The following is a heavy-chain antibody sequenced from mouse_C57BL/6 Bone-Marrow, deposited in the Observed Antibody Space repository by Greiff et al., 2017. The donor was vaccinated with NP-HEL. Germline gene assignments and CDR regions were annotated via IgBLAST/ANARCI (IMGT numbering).Heavy chain of an antibody. CDR1: GYSITSGYD. CDR3: ARADYYGTAWFAY. J-gene: IGHJ3*01. V-gene: IGHV3-1*01. D-gene: IGHD1-1*01. CDR2: ISYSGST. Sequence: EVQVVESGPGMVKPSQSLSLTCTVTGYSITSGYDWHWIRHFPGNKLEWMGYISYSGSTNYNPSLKSRISITHDTSKNHFFLKLNSVTTEDTATYYCARADYYGTAWFAYWGQGTLVTVSA.